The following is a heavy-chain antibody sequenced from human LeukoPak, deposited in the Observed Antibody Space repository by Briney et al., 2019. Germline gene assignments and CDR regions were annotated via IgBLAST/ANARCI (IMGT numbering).Heavy chain of an antibody. D-gene: IGHD2/OR15-2a*01. CDR1: GFTFSSYA. CDR2: ISGSGGST. J-gene: IGHJ5*02. CDR3: AKASQAFLDP. Sequence: PGGSLRPSCAASGFTFSSYAMSWVRQAPGRGLEWVSSISGSGGSTYYAGSVRGRFTISRDNSKNTLYLQMNSLRAEDTAVYYCAKASQAFLDPWGQGTLVIVSS. V-gene: IGHV3-23*01.